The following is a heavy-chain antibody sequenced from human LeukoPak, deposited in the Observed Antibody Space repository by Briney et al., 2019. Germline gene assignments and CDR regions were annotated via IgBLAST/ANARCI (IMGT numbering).Heavy chain of an antibody. D-gene: IGHD6-13*01. CDR2: ISAYNGNT. V-gene: IGHV1-18*04. Sequence: ASVKVSCKASGYTFTGYYMHWVRQAPGQGLEWMGWISAYNGNTNYAQKLQGRVTMTTDTSTSTAYMELRSLRSDDTAVYYCAREYSSSWYTSDAFDIWGQGTMVTVSS. CDR1: GYTFTGYY. CDR3: AREYSSSWYTSDAFDI. J-gene: IGHJ3*02.